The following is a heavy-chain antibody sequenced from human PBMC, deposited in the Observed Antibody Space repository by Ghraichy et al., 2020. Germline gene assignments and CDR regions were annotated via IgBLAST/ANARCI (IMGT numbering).Heavy chain of an antibody. Sequence: WIGEINHSVSTNYNPSLKSRVTISVDTSKNQFSLKLSSVTAADTVVYYCARGDKGMVSYYFEYWGQG. CDR2: INHSVST. J-gene: IGHJ4*02. CDR3: ARGDKGMVSYYFEY. V-gene: IGHV4-34*01. D-gene: IGHD5-18*01.